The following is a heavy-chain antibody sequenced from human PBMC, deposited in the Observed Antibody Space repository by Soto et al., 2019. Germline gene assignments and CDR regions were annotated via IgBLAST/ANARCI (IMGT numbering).Heavy chain of an antibody. D-gene: IGHD5-12*01. V-gene: IGHV4-39*01. CDR2: IYYSGST. J-gene: IGHJ4*02. CDR1: GGSISSSSYY. CDR3: ARRSGYDYRYFDY. Sequence: SETLCLTCTVSGGSISSSSYYWGWIRQPPGKGLEWIGSIYYSGSTYYNPSLKSRVTISVDTSKNQFSLKLSSVTAADTAVYYCARRSGYDYRYFDYWGQGTLVTVSS.